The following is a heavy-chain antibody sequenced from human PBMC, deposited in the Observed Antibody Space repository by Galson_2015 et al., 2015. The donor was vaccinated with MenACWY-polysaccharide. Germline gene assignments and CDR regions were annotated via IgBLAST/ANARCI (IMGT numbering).Heavy chain of an antibody. Sequence: QSGAEVKKPGESLKISCKASGYIFNNYWIGWVRQMPDKGLEWMGRIFPDNSDPSYSPSFQGQVTVSADKSTSTAYLHLSGLKASDTGMYYCARLRGLGGQFYCDFWGQGSLVTVSS. V-gene: IGHV5-51*03. CDR2: IFPDNSDP. J-gene: IGHJ4*02. CDR1: GYIFNNYW. D-gene: IGHD4-23*01. CDR3: ARLRGLGGQFYCDF.